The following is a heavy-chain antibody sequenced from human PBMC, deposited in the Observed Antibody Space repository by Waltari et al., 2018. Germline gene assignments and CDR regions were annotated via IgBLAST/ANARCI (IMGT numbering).Heavy chain of an antibody. V-gene: IGHV4-39*01. CDR1: GGSISSSSYY. J-gene: IGHJ3*02. CDR2: IYYSGGT. CDR3: ATHYYDSRDDAFDI. Sequence: QLQLQESGPGLVKPSETLSLTCTVPGGSISSSSYYWGWIRQPPGKGLEWIGSIYYSGGTYYNPSLKSRVTISVDTSKNQFSLKLGSVTAADTAVYYCATHYYDSRDDAFDIWGQGTMVTVSS. D-gene: IGHD3-22*01.